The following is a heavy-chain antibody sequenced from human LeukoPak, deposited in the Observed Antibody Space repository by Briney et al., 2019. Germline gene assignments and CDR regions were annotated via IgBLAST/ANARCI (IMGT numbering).Heavy chain of an antibody. D-gene: IGHD3-10*01. CDR3: ARDRIPMVRGVIITDDAFDI. CDR1: GGSISSYY. CDR2: IYTSGST. V-gene: IGHV4-4*07. Sequence: SETLSLTCTVSGGSISSYYWSWIRQPAGKGLEWIGRIYTSGSTNYNPSLKSRVTMSVDTSKNQFSLKLSSVTAADTAVYYCARDRIPMVRGVIITDDAFDIWGQGTMVTVSS. J-gene: IGHJ3*02.